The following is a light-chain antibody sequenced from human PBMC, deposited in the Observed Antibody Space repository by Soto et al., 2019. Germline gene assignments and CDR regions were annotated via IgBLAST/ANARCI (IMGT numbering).Light chain of an antibody. CDR2: GAS. CDR1: QSVASNY. CDR3: HQYGISPPYT. V-gene: IGKV3-20*01. Sequence: EIVLTQSPGTLSLSPGERATLSCRASQSVASNYLAWYQQKPGQTPRLLIYGASSRATDIPDRFSGSGSCTDFTLTIISLEPEDFSVYYCHQYGISPPYTFGQGTKLEIK. J-gene: IGKJ2*01.